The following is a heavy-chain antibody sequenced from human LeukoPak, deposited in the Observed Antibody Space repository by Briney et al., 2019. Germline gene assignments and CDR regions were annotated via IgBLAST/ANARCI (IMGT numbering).Heavy chain of an antibody. D-gene: IGHD3-10*01. CDR2: IYYSGST. CDR3: ARAYYGSGNTYYFDY. Sequence: SETLSLTCTVSGGSISSYYWSWIRQPPGKGLEWIGYIYYSGSTNYNPSLKSRVTISVDTSKNQFSLKLSSVTAADTAVYYCARAYYGSGNTYYFDYWGQGTLATVSS. CDR1: GGSISSYY. J-gene: IGHJ4*02. V-gene: IGHV4-59*01.